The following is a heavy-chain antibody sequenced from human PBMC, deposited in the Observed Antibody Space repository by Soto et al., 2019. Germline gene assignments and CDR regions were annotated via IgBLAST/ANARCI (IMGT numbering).Heavy chain of an antibody. J-gene: IGHJ4*02. CDR3: ARGADDSDVPRWDH. V-gene: IGHV1-46*02. CDR2: INLRGGTT. CDR1: GYNFNQYY. D-gene: IGHD4-17*01. Sequence: QVQLVQSGPEVRKPGASVRLSCATSGYNFNQYYIHWVRQAPGQGLEWMGIINLRGGTTEYAHKFLGRVTVTGDTSTRTAYMELSSLRSAETAVYFCARGADDSDVPRWDHWGQGTLITVSS.